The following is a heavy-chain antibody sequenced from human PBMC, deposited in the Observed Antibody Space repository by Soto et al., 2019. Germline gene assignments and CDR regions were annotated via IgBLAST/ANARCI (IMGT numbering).Heavy chain of an antibody. V-gene: IGHV5-51*01. Sequence: PGESLKISCKGSGYSFTSYWIDWVRQMPGKGLEWMGIIYPGDSDTRYSPSFQGQVTISADKSISTAYLQWGSLKASDTAMYYCARHSIAVAGTAIYYYYGMDVWGQGTTVTVSS. D-gene: IGHD6-19*01. J-gene: IGHJ6*02. CDR3: ARHSIAVAGTAIYYYYGMDV. CDR1: GYSFTSYW. CDR2: IYPGDSDT.